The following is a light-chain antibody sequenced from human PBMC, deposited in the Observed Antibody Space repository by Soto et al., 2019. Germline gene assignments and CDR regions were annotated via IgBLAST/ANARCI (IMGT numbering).Light chain of an antibody. J-gene: IGLJ1*01. CDR2: DVS. Sequence: QSALTQPASVSGSPGQSITISCTGTSSDVGGYNYVSWYQQHPGKAPKLMIYDVSNLPSGVSNRFSGSKSGNTASRTISGLQAEDEADYYCSSYTSSSTLLYVFGTGTKVTVL. CDR1: SSDVGGYNY. CDR3: SSYTSSSTLLYV. V-gene: IGLV2-14*01.